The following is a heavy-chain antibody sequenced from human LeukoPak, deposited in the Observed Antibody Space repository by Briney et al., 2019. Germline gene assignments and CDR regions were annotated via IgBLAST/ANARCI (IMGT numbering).Heavy chain of an antibody. CDR3: ATTNPGRDYYDSSGYYYY. CDR2: IYYSGST. Sequence: PSQTLSLTCTVSGGSISSGGYYWSWIRQHPGQGLEWSGYIYYSGSTYYNPSLKSRVTISVDTSKNQFSLKLSSVTAADTAAYYCATTNPGRDYYDSSGYYYYWGQGTLVTVSS. J-gene: IGHJ4*02. V-gene: IGHV4-31*03. CDR1: GGSISSGGYY. D-gene: IGHD3-22*01.